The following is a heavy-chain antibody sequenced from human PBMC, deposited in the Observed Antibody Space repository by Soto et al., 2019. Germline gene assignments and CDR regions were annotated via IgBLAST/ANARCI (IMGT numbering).Heavy chain of an antibody. CDR1: GGTFSSYT. J-gene: IGHJ5*02. CDR2: IIPILGIA. V-gene: IGHV1-69*02. CDR3: ASYQSPGRWFDP. Sequence: ASVKVSCKASGGTFSSYTISWVRQAPGQGLEWMGRIIPILGIANYAQKFQGRVTITADKSTSTAYMELSSLRSEDTAVYYCASYQSPGRWFDPWGQGTLVTVSS.